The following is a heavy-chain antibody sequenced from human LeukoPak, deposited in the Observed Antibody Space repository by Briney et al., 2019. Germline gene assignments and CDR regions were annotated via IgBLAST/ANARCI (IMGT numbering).Heavy chain of an antibody. J-gene: IGHJ3*01. CDR2: IHYRGST. V-gene: IGHV4-59*08. Sequence: SETLSLTCTVSGGSISSYYWSWIRQPPGKGLEWIGNIHYRGSTNYTPSFKSRVTMSVDTSKTQFPLRLTSVTAADTAMYFCARLKLHYYGSGSYAFDVWGQGKMVAVSS. CDR3: ARLKLHYYGSGSYAFDV. CDR1: GGSISSYY. D-gene: IGHD3-10*01.